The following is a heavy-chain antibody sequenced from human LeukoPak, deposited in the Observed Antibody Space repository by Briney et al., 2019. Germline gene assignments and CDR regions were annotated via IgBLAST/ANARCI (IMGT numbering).Heavy chain of an antibody. J-gene: IGHJ4*02. CDR2: IYTSGST. CDR3: ARHGSYGSFDY. D-gene: IGHD3-10*01. CDR1: GGSISSYY. Sequence: PSETLSLTCTVSGGSISSYYWSWIRQPPGKGLEWLGYIYTSGSTNYHPSLKSRVTISVDTSKNQLSLKLSSVTAADTAVYYCARHGSYGSFDYWGQGTLVSVSS. V-gene: IGHV4-4*09.